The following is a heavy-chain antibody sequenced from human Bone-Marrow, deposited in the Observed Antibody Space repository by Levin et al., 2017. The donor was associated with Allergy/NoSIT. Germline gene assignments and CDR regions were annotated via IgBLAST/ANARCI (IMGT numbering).Heavy chain of an antibody. CDR3: ARWSYSDGYFDY. V-gene: IGHV1-18*01. J-gene: IGHJ4*02. CDR2: ISPYNGNT. D-gene: IGHD3-16*01. CDR1: GYTFTSDG. Sequence: ASVKVSCKASGYTFTSDGISWVRQAPGQGLEWMGWISPYNGNTIYSQKLQGRVTMTTDTSTSTAYMEVRSLRSADTAVYYCARWSYSDGYFDYWGQGTLVTVSS.